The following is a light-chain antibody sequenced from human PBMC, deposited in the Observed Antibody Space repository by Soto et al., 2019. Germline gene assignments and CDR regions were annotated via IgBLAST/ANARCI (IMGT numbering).Light chain of an antibody. CDR3: QQSYSTPRT. Sequence: DIQMTQSPSSLSTSVGDRVTITCRASQSISSYLNWYQQKPGKAPKLLIYAASVLQSGVPSRFSGSGSGTDFTLTISSLQPEDFATYYCQQSYSTPRTVGQGTELEIK. V-gene: IGKV1-39*01. J-gene: IGKJ2*01. CDR1: QSISSY. CDR2: AAS.